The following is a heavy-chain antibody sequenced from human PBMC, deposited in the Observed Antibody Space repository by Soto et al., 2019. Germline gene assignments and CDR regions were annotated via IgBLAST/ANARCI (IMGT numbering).Heavy chain of an antibody. J-gene: IGHJ5*02. CDR2: FDPEDGET. Sequence: ASVKVSCKVSGYTLTELSMHWVRQAPGKGLEWMGGFDPEDGETIYAQKFQGRVTMTEDTSTDTAYMELSSLRSEDTAVYYCAVGDDSSGYYQRWFDPWGQGTLVTVSS. CDR3: AVGDDSSGYYQRWFDP. D-gene: IGHD3-22*01. V-gene: IGHV1-24*01. CDR1: GYTLTELS.